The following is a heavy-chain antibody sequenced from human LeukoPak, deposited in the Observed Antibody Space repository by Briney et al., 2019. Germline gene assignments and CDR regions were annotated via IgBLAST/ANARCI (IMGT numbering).Heavy chain of an antibody. V-gene: IGHV4-4*07. CDR1: GVSISNYY. CDR2: IYTSGST. CDR3: ARDGGVAYSSGWYGYNWFDP. D-gene: IGHD6-19*01. J-gene: IGHJ5*02. Sequence: SETLSLTCTVSGVSISNYYWSWVRQPPGKGLEWIGRIYTSGSTNYNPSLKSRVTMSVDTSKNQFSLKLSSVTAADTAVYYCARDGGVAYSSGWYGYNWFDPWGQGTLVTVSS.